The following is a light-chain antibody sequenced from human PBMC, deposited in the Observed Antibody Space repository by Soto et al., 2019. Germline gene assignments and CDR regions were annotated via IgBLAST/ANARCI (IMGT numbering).Light chain of an antibody. CDR1: RSIASY. V-gene: IGKV1-39*01. J-gene: IGKJ1*01. Sequence: DIQLTQSPSSLSASVGDRLTITCRASRSIASYLNWYQQKPGKAPKLLIYAASTLQSGVPSRFSGSGSGTEFALTLSSLQPEDFATYYCQQSYSTLWTFGQGTKVEIK. CDR3: QQSYSTLWT. CDR2: AAS.